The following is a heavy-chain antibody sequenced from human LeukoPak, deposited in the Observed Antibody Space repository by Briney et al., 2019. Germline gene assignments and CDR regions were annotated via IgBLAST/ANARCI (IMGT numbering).Heavy chain of an antibody. D-gene: IGHD3-16*02. CDR3: ARGRSRCDYVWGSYRALFDY. V-gene: IGHV4-34*01. CDR1: GGSFSGYY. J-gene: IGHJ4*02. CDR2: INHSGST. Sequence: SETLSLTCAVYGGSFSGYYWSWIRQPPGKGLEWIGEINHSGSTNYNPSLKSRVTISVDTSKNQFSLKLSSVTAADTAVYYCARGRSRCDYVWGSYRALFDYWGQGTLVTVSS.